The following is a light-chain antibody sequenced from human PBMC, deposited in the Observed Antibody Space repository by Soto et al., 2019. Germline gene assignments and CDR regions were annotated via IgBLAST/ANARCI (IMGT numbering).Light chain of an antibody. CDR1: ISDVGGYDY. V-gene: IGLV2-14*01. Sequence: QSALTQPASVSGXPGQSITISCTGTISDVGGYDYVSWYQQHPGKAPKLMIYDVSNRPSGVSNRFSGSKSGNTASLTISGLQADDEADYYCSSYTTSSTYVFGTGTKLTVL. CDR2: DVS. CDR3: SSYTTSSTYV. J-gene: IGLJ1*01.